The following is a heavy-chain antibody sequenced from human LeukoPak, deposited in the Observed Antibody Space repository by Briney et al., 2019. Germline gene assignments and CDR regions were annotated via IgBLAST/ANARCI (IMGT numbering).Heavy chain of an antibody. CDR1: GFTVSSNY. CDR3: ARDERYYYDSSGYQCGMDV. D-gene: IGHD3-22*01. CDR2: IYSGGST. V-gene: IGHV3-66*01. J-gene: IGHJ6*02. Sequence: GGSLRLSCAASGFTVSSNYMSWVRQAPGKGLEWVSVIYSGGSTYYADSVKGRFTISRDNPKNTLYLQMNSLRAEDTAVYYCARDERYYYDSSGYQCGMDVWGQGATVTVSS.